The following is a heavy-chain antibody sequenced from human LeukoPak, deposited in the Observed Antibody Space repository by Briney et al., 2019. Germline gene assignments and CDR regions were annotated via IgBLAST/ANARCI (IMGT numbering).Heavy chain of an antibody. J-gene: IGHJ4*02. CDR1: GDSVPSNNGA. D-gene: IGHD6-19*01. Sequence: SQTLSLTCAISGDSVPSNNGAWNWIRQSPSRGLEWLGRTYYRSKWYNDYAASVQGRITINPDTSKNQFSLQLYSVTPEDTAVYYCARDVGTSGWHTFDYWGQGTLVTVSS. CDR2: TYYRSKWYN. V-gene: IGHV6-1*01. CDR3: ARDVGTSGWHTFDY.